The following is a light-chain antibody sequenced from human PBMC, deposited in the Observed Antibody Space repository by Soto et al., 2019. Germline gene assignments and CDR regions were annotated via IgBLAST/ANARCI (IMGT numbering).Light chain of an antibody. CDR1: SSNIGSNY. V-gene: IGLV1-47*01. CDR2: RNN. CDR3: AAWDDSLSGGV. J-gene: IGLJ3*02. Sequence: QSVLTQPPSASGTPGQRVTISCSGSSSNIGSNYVYWYQQLPGTAPKLLIYRNNQRPSGVPDRVSGAKSGTSASLAISGLRSEDEADYDCAAWDDSLSGGVFGGGTKLTVL.